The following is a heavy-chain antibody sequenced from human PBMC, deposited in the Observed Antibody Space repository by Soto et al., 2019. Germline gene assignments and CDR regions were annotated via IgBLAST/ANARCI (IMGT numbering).Heavy chain of an antibody. D-gene: IGHD6-19*01. J-gene: IGHJ4*02. Sequence: EVRLVASGGGLVQPGGSLRLSCAASGFTLRASWMSWVRQAPGRGPEWVANIHPDGSEQYYVDSVEGRFTISRDNAKNSLYLEMNSLRSEDTAVYSSARDEGNGWYIYWGQGALVTVTS. CDR3: ARDEGNGWYIY. CDR2: IHPDGSEQ. V-gene: IGHV3-7*01. CDR1: GFTLRASW.